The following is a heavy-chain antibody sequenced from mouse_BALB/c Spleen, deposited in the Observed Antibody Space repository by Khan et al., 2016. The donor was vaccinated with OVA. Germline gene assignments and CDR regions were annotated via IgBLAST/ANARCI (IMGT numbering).Heavy chain of an antibody. V-gene: IGHV1S137*01. J-gene: IGHJ3*01. Sequence: QVRLQQSGAELVRPGVSVKLSCKGSGYTFTDFAMHWVKQSHAKSLEWTGVISTYYGDATYNQKFKGKATMTVDKSSSTAYMALPRLTSDDSAIYYCARWSGNARFAYWGQGTLVTVSA. D-gene: IGHD1-3*01. CDR3: ARWSGNARFAY. CDR2: ISTYYGDA. CDR1: GYTFTDFA.